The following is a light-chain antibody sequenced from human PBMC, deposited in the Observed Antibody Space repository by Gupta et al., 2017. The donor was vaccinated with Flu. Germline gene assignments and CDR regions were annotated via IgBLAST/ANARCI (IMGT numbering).Light chain of an antibody. J-gene: IGKJ1*01. V-gene: IGKV1-39*01. Sequence: DIQMTQSPSSLSSSVGDRVTVVCRASESISNYLNWYQQKPGRAPELLIFAASKVRSGVPSRFSGRRSGTEFTVTISRLQPEDFATYYCHQSYNVPRTFGQGTKVEI. CDR1: ESISNY. CDR3: HQSYNVPRT. CDR2: AAS.